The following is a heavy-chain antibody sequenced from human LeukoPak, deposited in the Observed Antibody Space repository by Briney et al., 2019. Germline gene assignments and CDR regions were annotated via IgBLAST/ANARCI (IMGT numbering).Heavy chain of an antibody. Sequence: GESLKISCKASGYTFTGDWIGWVRQMPGKGLEWMGIIYPGDSDTKYNAPYQGQVTISADKSISTAYLQWGSLKASDTATYYCARPALYCSSTVCPPYMDVWGKGTTVTVSS. CDR3: ARPALYCSSTVCPPYMDV. J-gene: IGHJ6*03. CDR2: IYPGDSDT. CDR1: GYTFTGDW. D-gene: IGHD2-2*01. V-gene: IGHV5-51*01.